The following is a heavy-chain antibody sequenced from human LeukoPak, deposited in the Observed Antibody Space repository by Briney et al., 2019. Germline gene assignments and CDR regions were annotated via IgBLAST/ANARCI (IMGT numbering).Heavy chain of an antibody. J-gene: IGHJ3*02. CDR1: GYSISSGYY. Sequence: SETLSLTCTVSGYSISSGYYWGWIRQPPGTGLEWIGSIYHSGSTYYNPSLKSRVTISVDTSKNQFSLKLSSVTAADTAVYYCASRDMVVNDAFDIWGQGTMVTVSA. CDR2: IYHSGST. V-gene: IGHV4-38-2*02. CDR3: ASRDMVVNDAFDI. D-gene: IGHD3-10*01.